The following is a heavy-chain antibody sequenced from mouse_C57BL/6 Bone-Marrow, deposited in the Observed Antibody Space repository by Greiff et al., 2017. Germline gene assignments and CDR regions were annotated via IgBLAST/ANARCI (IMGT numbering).Heavy chain of an antibody. J-gene: IGHJ2*01. V-gene: IGHV1-15*01. CDR2: IDPETGGT. CDR3: TRVGQYYFDY. CDR1: GYTFTDYE. Sequence: QVQLQQSGAELVRPGASVTLSCKASGYTFTDYEMHWVKQTHVNGLEWIGAIDPETGGTDYNQKFKGKAILTADKSSSTAYMELRRLTSEDSAVYYCTRVGQYYFDYWGQSTTLTVSS. D-gene: IGHD3-3*01.